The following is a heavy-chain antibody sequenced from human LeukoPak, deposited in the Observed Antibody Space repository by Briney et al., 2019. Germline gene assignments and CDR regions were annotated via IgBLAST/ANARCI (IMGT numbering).Heavy chain of an antibody. D-gene: IGHD5-12*01. Sequence: GGSLRLSCAASGFTFSSYAVSWVRQAPGKGLEWVSAISGSGGSTYYADSVKGRFTISRDNSKNTLYLQMNSLRAEDTAVYYCAKDPRATPTRGWDDIWGQGTMVTVSS. CDR2: ISGSGGST. CDR1: GFTFSSYA. J-gene: IGHJ3*02. V-gene: IGHV3-23*01. CDR3: AKDPRATPTRGWDDI.